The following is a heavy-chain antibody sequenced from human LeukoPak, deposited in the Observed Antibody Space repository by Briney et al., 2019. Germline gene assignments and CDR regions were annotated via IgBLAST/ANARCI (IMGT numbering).Heavy chain of an antibody. CDR1: GFTFSDYY. V-gene: IGHV3-11*01. CDR2: ISSSGSTI. D-gene: IGHD5-12*01. Sequence: GGSLRLSCAASGFTFSDYYMSWIRQAPGKGLEWVSYISSSGSTIYYTDSVKGRFTISRDNAKNSLYLQMNSLRAEDTAVYYCARVGLVDMIRSFDYWGQGTLVTVSS. J-gene: IGHJ4*02. CDR3: ARVGLVDMIRSFDY.